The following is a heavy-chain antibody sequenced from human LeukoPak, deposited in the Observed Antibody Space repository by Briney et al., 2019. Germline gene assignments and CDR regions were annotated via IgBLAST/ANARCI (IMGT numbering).Heavy chain of an antibody. CDR1: GGSISSYY. J-gene: IGHJ4*02. CDR2: IYYSGST. CDR3: ARQGYYYDSSGYYFPLDY. D-gene: IGHD3-22*01. V-gene: IGHV4-59*08. Sequence: SETLSLTCTVSGGSISSYYWSWIRQPPGKGLEWIGYIYYSGSTNYNPSLKSRVTISVDTSKNQFSLKLSSVTAADTAVYYCARQGYYYDSSGYYFPLDYWGQGTLVTVSS.